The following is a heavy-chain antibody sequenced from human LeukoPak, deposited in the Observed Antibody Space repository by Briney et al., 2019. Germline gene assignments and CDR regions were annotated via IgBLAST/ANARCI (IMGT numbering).Heavy chain of an antibody. CDR2: ISYDGSNK. CDR1: GFTFSSYG. D-gene: IGHD6-19*01. V-gene: IGHV3-30*03. Sequence: GGSLRLSCAASGFTFSSYGMHWVRQAPGKGLEWVAVISYDGSNKYYADSVKGRFTISRDNSKNTLYLQMNSLRAEDTAVYYCARGVSSGWYLKYYFDYWGQGTLVTVSS. CDR3: ARGVSSGWYLKYYFDY. J-gene: IGHJ4*02.